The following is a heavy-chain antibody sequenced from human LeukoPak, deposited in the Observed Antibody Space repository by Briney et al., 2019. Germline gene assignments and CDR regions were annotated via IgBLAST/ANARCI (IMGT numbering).Heavy chain of an antibody. J-gene: IGHJ3*02. Sequence: SETLSLTCTVSGGSISSSSYYWGWIRQPPGKGLEWIGSIYYSGSTYYYPSLKSRVTISVDTSKNQFPLKLRSVTAADTAVYYCARTPYYYDSSGYFGQGLLMNACDIWGQGTMVTVSS. V-gene: IGHV4-39*06. D-gene: IGHD3-22*01. CDR1: GGSISSSSYY. CDR2: IYYSGST. CDR3: ARTPYYYDSSGYFGQGLLMNACDI.